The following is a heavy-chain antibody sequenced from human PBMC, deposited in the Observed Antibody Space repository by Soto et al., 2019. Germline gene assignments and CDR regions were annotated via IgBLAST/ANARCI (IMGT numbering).Heavy chain of an antibody. CDR1: GCTCSSFG. CDR3: VRDGPRITIYGYGDY. J-gene: IGHJ4*02. V-gene: IGHV3-30*04. CDR2: LSYDGSNK. Sequence: PGGSLRLSCAASGCTCSSFGSHWVRQAPGKGLEWVAALSYDGSNKNYADSVKGRFTISRDNSKSTLYLQMNSLTIEDTAVYYCVRDGPRITIYGYGDYWGQGTLVTVPQ. D-gene: IGHD3-3*01.